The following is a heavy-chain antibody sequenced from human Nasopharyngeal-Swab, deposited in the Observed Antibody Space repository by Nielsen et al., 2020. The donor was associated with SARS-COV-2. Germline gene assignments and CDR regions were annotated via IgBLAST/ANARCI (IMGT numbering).Heavy chain of an antibody. CDR3: ARGGVTYYYDSDPSAGMDV. D-gene: IGHD3-22*01. Sequence: WIRQPPGKGLEYVSAISSNGGSTYYADSVKGRFTISRDNSKNTLYLQMNSLRAEDTAVYYCARGGVTYYYDSDPSAGMDVWGKGTTVTVSS. V-gene: IGHV3-64*04. CDR2: ISSNGGST. J-gene: IGHJ6*04.